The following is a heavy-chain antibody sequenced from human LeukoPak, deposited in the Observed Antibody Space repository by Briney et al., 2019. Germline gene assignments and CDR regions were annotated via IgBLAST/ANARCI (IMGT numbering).Heavy chain of an antibody. V-gene: IGHV3-64D*09. CDR2: ISNNGDHT. J-gene: IGHJ4*02. D-gene: IGHD4-17*01. Sequence: GGSLRLSCSASGFSFSICSMHWVRQAPGKGLEYVSAISNNGDHTDYADSVKGRFTISRDNSKNTLYLQMSSLRAEDTAVYYCVKATVTSSYFDYFDSWGQGTRVTVSS. CDR3: VKATVTSSYFDYFDS. CDR1: GFSFSICS.